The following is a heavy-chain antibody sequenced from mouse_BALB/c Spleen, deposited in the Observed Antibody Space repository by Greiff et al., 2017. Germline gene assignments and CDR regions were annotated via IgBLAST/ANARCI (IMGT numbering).Heavy chain of an antibody. CDR1: GYTFTSYV. V-gene: IGHV1-14*01. Sequence: VQLQQSGPELVKPGASVKMSCKASGYTFTSYVMHWVKQKPGQGLEWIGYINPYNDGTKYNEKFKGKATLTSDKSSSTAYMELSSLTSEDSAVYYCARSTMKGAMDYWGQGTSVTVSS. CDR3: ARSTMKGAMDY. J-gene: IGHJ4*01. D-gene: IGHD2-4*01. CDR2: INPYNDGT.